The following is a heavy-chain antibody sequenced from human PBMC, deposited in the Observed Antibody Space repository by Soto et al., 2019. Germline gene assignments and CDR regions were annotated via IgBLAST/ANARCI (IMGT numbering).Heavy chain of an antibody. CDR3: TSRDYSNYYYMDV. Sequence: GGSLRLSCAASGFTFSGSAMHWVRQASGKGLEWVGRIRSKANSYATAYAASVKGRFTISRDYSKNTAYLQMNSLKTEDTAVYYCTSRDYSNYYYMDVWGKGTTVTVSS. J-gene: IGHJ6*03. CDR2: IRSKANSYAT. D-gene: IGHD4-4*01. V-gene: IGHV3-73*01. CDR1: GFTFSGSA.